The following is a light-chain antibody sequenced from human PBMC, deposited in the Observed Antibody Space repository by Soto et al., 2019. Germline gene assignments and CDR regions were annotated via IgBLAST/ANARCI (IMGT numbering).Light chain of an antibody. V-gene: IGLV1-40*01. CDR1: SSNIGAGYD. CDR2: GNS. CDR3: QSYDSSVV. Sequence: QSVLTQPPSVSGAPGQRVTISCTGSSSNIGAGYDVHWYQQLPGTGPKLLIYGNSDRPSGVPDRFSGSKSGTSASLAITGLQAEDEADYYCQSYDSSVVFGGGTKVTVL. J-gene: IGLJ2*01.